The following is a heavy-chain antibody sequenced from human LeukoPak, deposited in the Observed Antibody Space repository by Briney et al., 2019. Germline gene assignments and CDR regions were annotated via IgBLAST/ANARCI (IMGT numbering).Heavy chain of an antibody. V-gene: IGHV1-18*01. CDR1: GYNFATYG. Sequence: GASVKVSCKASGYNFATYGITWVRQAPGQGLEWMGWISGHNGDTKYAQKFQGRLTMTTDTSTTTAYMELRSLGSDDTAVYFCGREYCSGDGCYSPDYWGQGTLVTVSS. D-gene: IGHD2-15*01. J-gene: IGHJ4*02. CDR2: ISGHNGDT. CDR3: GREYCSGDGCYSPDY.